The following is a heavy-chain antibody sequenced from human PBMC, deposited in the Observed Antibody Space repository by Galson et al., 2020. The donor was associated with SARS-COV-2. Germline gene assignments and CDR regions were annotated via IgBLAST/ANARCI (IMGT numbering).Heavy chain of an antibody. V-gene: IGHV4-39*07. CDR1: GGSVSRSSSH. CDR3: ARGANAEIDP. Sequence: SETLSLTCTVSGGSVSRSSSHWGWIRQPPGKGLEWIGRISYSGSTFYNPSLKSRVTISIDTSKNQFSLKLSSVTAADTAVYYFARGANAEIDPWGQGTLVTVCS. CDR2: ISYSGST. D-gene: IGHD1-1*01. J-gene: IGHJ5*02.